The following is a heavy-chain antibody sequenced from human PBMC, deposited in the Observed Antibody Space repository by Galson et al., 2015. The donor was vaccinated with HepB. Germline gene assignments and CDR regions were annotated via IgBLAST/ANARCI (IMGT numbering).Heavy chain of an antibody. CDR3: ARDRRGLIAVALDY. Sequence: SLRLSCAASGFTFSDYYMSWIRQAPGKGLEWVSYISSSSSYTNYADSVKGRFTISRDNAKNSLYLQMNSLRAEDTAVYYCARDRRGLIAVALDYWGQGTLVTVSS. J-gene: IGHJ4*02. CDR2: ISSSSSYT. V-gene: IGHV3-11*05. CDR1: GFTFSDYY. D-gene: IGHD6-19*01.